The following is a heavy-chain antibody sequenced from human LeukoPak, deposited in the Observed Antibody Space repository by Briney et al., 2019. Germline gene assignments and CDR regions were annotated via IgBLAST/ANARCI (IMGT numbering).Heavy chain of an antibody. CDR3: ARLGPSSSKAFDI. D-gene: IGHD6-6*01. CDR2: IYPGDSDT. Sequence: PGESLKISCKGSGYSFTSYWIGWVRQMPGKGLEWMGIIYPGDSDTRYGPSFQGQVTISADKSISTAYLQWSSLKASDTAMYYCARLGPSSSKAFDIWGQGTMVTVSS. CDR1: GYSFTSYW. V-gene: IGHV5-51*01. J-gene: IGHJ3*02.